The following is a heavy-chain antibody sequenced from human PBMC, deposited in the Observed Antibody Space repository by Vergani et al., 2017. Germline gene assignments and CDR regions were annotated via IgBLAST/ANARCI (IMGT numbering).Heavy chain of an antibody. J-gene: IGHJ3*02. CDR3: ARGEWLRKKGNAFDI. Sequence: EVQLVESGGGVVRPGGSLRLSCAASGFTFDDYGMSWVRQVPGKGLEWVSGINWNGGSTGYGDSVKGRFTVSRDNAKNSLYLQMNSLRAEDTAVYYCARGEWLRKKGNAFDIWGQGTMVTVSS. D-gene: IGHD5-12*01. V-gene: IGHV3-20*04. CDR1: GFTFDDYG. CDR2: INWNGGST.